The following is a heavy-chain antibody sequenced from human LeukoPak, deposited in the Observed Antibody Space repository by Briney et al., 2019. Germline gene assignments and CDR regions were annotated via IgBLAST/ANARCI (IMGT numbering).Heavy chain of an antibody. CDR2: IIPIFGTA. D-gene: IGHD6-19*01. Sequence: GASVKVSCKASGGTFSSYAISWVRQAPGQGLEWMGGIIPIFGTANYAQKFQGRVTITADESTSTAYMELSSLRSEDTAVYYCASRKENSSGWPTLDYWGQGTLVTVSS. CDR1: GGTFSSYA. J-gene: IGHJ4*02. CDR3: ASRKENSSGWPTLDY. V-gene: IGHV1-69*13.